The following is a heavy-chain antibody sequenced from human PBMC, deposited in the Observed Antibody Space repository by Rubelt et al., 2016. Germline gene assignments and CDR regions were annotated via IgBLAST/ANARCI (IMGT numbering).Heavy chain of an antibody. D-gene: IGHD4-17*01. V-gene: IGHV4-59*04. CDR1: GGSISSYY. CDR2: IYYSVST. J-gene: IGHJ4*02. CDR3: ARSPVNDY. Sequence: QVQLQESGPGLVKPSETLSLTCTVSGGSISSYYWSWIRQPPGKGLEWIGSIYYSVSTYYNPSLKSRVTISVDTSKNQFSLKLSSVTAADTAVYYCARSPVNDYWGQGTLVTVSS.